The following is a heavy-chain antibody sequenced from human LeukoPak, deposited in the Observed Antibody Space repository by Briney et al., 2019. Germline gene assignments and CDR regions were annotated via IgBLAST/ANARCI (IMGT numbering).Heavy chain of an antibody. V-gene: IGHV4-61*01. Sequence: SETLSLTCTVSGGSVSSGNYYWSWIRQPPGKRLEWIGYRHYSGSTNYNPSLKSRVTISVDTSKNQFSLKLSSVTAADTAVYYCARDPSGYFNYWSQGTLATVSS. D-gene: IGHD3-22*01. CDR2: RHYSGST. CDR3: ARDPSGYFNY. J-gene: IGHJ4*02. CDR1: GGSVSSGNYY.